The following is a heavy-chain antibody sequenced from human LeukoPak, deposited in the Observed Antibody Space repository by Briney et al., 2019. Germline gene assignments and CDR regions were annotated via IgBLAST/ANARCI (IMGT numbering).Heavy chain of an antibody. CDR1: GYSFTSYW. J-gene: IGHJ3*02. CDR2: IYPGDSDT. CDR3: ARRSYGDYAGMGAFDI. V-gene: IGHV5-51*01. Sequence: GESLKISCKGSGYSFTSYWIGWVRQMPGKGLEWMGIIYPGDSDTRYSPSFQGQVTISADKSISTAYLQWSSLKASDTAMYYCARRSYGDYAGMGAFDIWGQGTMVTVSS. D-gene: IGHD4-17*01.